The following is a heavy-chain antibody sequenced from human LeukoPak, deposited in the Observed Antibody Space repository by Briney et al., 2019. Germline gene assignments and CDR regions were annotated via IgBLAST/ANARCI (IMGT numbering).Heavy chain of an antibody. Sequence: GESLKISCKGSGYTFTNNWIGWVRQMPGKGLEWMGLIFPGDSDTRYSPSFQGQVTISADKSITTAYLQWSSLKASDTAMYYCASEDVAGTWVGYWGQGTLVTVSS. CDR1: GYTFTNNW. J-gene: IGHJ4*02. CDR3: ASEDVAGTWVGY. CDR2: IFPGDSDT. D-gene: IGHD6-19*01. V-gene: IGHV5-51*01.